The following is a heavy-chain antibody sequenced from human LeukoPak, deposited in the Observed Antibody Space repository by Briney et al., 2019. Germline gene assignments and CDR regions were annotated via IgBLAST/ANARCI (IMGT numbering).Heavy chain of an antibody. Sequence: ASVKVSCKASGYIFTDYYMHWVRQAPGQELGWMGRINPNSGGTNYAQKFQGRVTMTRDTSISTAYMELSRLRSDDTAVYYCARFPVQQLVPNWGQGTLVTVSS. J-gene: IGHJ4*02. D-gene: IGHD6-13*01. CDR3: ARFPVQQLVPN. V-gene: IGHV1-2*06. CDR1: GYIFTDYY. CDR2: INPNSGGT.